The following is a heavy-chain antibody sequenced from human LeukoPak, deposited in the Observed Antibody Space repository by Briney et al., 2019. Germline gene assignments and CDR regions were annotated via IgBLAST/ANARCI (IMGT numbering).Heavy chain of an antibody. J-gene: IGHJ4*02. CDR2: IYSGGRT. CDR1: GFTVSSSY. D-gene: IGHD1-26*01. Sequence: GGSLRLSCAAFGFTVSSSYMSWVRQAPGKGLEWVSVIYSGGRTYYADSVKGRFTISRDNSKNTLYLQMNSLRADDTAVYYCARDGGIVGATNYWGQGTLVTVSS. CDR3: ARDGGIVGATNY. V-gene: IGHV3-53*01.